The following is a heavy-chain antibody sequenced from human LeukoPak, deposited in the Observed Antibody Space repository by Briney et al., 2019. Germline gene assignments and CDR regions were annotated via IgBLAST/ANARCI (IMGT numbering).Heavy chain of an antibody. V-gene: IGHV3-49*04. J-gene: IGHJ4*02. CDR1: VFSFGDYA. Sequence: GGSLRLSCTASVFSFGDYAMSWVRQAPGKGLEWVGFIRSKAFGGTTEYAASVKGRFTISRDDSKRIAYLQMNSLKTEDTAVYYCTRAPYSNYVNLDYWGQGTLVTVSS. CDR3: TRAPYSNYVNLDY. D-gene: IGHD4-11*01. CDR2: IRSKAFGGTT.